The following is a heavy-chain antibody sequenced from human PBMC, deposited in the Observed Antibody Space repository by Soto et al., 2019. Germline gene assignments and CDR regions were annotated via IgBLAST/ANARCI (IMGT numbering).Heavy chain of an antibody. CDR2: ISGSGGST. CDR1: GFTFSSYA. Sequence: PGGSLRLSCAASGFTFSSYAMSWVRQAPGKGLEWVSAISGSGGSTYYADSVKGRFTISRDNSKNTLYLQMNSLRAEDTAVHYCAKTGNIEQLVREGLYYFDFWGQGTLVTVSS. D-gene: IGHD6-6*01. J-gene: IGHJ4*02. CDR3: AKTGNIEQLVREGLYYFDF. V-gene: IGHV3-23*01.